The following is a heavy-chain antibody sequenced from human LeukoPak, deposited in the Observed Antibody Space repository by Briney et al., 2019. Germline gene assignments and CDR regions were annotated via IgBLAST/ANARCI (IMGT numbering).Heavy chain of an antibody. J-gene: IGHJ1*01. V-gene: IGHV3-23*01. CDR1: GLTFSSYA. CDR3: ATSIVGLTYDEHFQH. CDR2: SSGNDGSI. D-gene: IGHD1-26*01. Sequence: GGSLRLSCAASGLTFSSYAMSWVRQAPGKGLEWVSGSSGNDGSIYYADSVKGRFTTSRDNSKNTLYLQMISLRAEDTAVYYCATSIVGLTYDEHFQHWGQGTLVTVSS.